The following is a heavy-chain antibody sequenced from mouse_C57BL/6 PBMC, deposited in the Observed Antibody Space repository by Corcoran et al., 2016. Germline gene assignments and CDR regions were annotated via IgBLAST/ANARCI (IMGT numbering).Heavy chain of an antibody. V-gene: IGHV9-3*01. CDR1: GYTFTTYG. J-gene: IGHJ3*01. CDR3: AITETY. D-gene: IGHD4-1*01. Sequence: QIQLVQSGPELQKPGETVKISCKASGYTFTTYGMSWVKQAPGKGLKWMGWINTYSGVPTYADDFKGRFAFSLETSASTAYLQINNLKNEDTATYFCAITETYWGQGTLVTVSA. CDR2: INTYSGVP.